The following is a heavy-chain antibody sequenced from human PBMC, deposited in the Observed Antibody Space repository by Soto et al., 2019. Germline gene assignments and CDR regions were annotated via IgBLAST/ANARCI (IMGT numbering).Heavy chain of an antibody. CDR1: GDSISRNGFF. J-gene: IGHJ6*02. CDR2: IYNSGSS. V-gene: IGHV4-31*03. D-gene: IGHD3-10*01. Sequence: TLSLTCTVSGDSISRNGFFWTWIRQHPGKGLEWIGYIYNSGSSYYNPSLKSRVIISVDTSKNHFSLNLTAVTAADTAVYYCARGTMLRGPGYYYAMDVWGQGTTVTVSS. CDR3: ARGTMLRGPGYYYAMDV.